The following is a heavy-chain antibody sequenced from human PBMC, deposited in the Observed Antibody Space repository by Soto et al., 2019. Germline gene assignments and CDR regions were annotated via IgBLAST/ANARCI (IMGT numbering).Heavy chain of an antibody. V-gene: IGHV4-34*01. CDR3: ARGGWHSSAWVLDF. CDR2: ITQSGYT. Sequence: SETLSLACDVYGGSFTGFYWTWVRQPPGKGLQWIGEITQSGYTNYNTSFKSRLTIAVDTSKNQFSLNLNSATAADTVLYFCARGGWHSSAWVLDFWGQGTLVTVS. J-gene: IGHJ4*02. D-gene: IGHD6-19*01. CDR1: GGSFTGFY.